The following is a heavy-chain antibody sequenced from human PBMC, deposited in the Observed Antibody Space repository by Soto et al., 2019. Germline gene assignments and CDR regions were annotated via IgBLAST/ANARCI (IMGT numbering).Heavy chain of an antibody. Sequence: GGSLRLSCAASGFTFNIYAMSWVRQAPGKGLEWVSTVSGSGDNTYYADFVKGRFTISRDNSKNTVYLQMNSLRAEDTAVYYCAICGLGLSGSLFQSWGQGAQVTVSS. V-gene: IGHV3-23*01. CDR2: VSGSGDNT. CDR3: AICGLGLSGSLFQS. J-gene: IGHJ1*01. CDR1: GFTFNIYA. D-gene: IGHD1-26*01.